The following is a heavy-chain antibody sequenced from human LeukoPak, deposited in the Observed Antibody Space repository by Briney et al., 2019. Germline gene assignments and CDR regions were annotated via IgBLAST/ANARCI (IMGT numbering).Heavy chain of an antibody. D-gene: IGHD6-19*01. CDR3: TTRERIAVGTFDY. CDR1: GFTFSNAW. Sequence: GGSLRLSCAASGFTFSNAWMSWVRQAPGKGLEWVGRIKSKTDGGTTDYAAPVKGRFTISRDDSKNTLYLQMNSLKTEDTAVYYCTTRERIAVGTFDYWGQGTLVTVSS. J-gene: IGHJ4*02. CDR2: IKSKTDGGTT. V-gene: IGHV3-15*01.